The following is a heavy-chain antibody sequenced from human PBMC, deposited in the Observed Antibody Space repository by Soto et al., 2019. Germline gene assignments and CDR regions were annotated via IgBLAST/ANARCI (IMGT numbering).Heavy chain of an antibody. V-gene: IGHV4-30-4*01. Sequence: SETLSLTCTVSGGSISSGDYYWSWIRQPPGKGLEWIGYIYYSGSTYYNPSLKSRVTISVDTSKNQFSLKLSSVTAADTAVYYCARHDYGDFNWFDPWGQGTLVTVSS. CDR3: ARHDYGDFNWFDP. CDR1: GGSISSGDYY. CDR2: IYYSGST. J-gene: IGHJ5*02. D-gene: IGHD4-17*01.